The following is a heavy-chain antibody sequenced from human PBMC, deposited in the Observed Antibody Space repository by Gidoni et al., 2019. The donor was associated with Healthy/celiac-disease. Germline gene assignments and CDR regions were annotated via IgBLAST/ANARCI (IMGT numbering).Heavy chain of an antibody. J-gene: IGHJ6*03. D-gene: IGHD6-13*01. V-gene: IGHV3-30-3*01. CDR2: ISYDGSNK. CDR3: ARVGTAAGTRYYYYMDV. CDR1: GFTSSSYA. Sequence: QVQLVESGGGVVQPGRSLRLSCAASGFTSSSYAMHWVRQAPGKGLEWVAVISYDGSNKYYADSVKGRFTISRDNSKNTLYLQMNSLRAEDTAVYYCARVGTAAGTRYYYYMDVWGKGTTVTVSS.